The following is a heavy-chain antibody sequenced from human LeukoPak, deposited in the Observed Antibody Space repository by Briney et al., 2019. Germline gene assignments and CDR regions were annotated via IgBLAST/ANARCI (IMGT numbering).Heavy chain of an antibody. V-gene: IGHV1-69*05. CDR1: GGTFSSYA. CDR2: IIPIFGTA. D-gene: IGHD1-26*01. J-gene: IGHJ4*02. CDR3: ARSYSGSYYFDY. Sequence: ASVKVSCKASGGTFSSYAISWVRQAPGQGLEWMGGIIPIFGTANYARKFQGRVMITTDESTSTAFMELSSLRSEDTAVYYCARSYSGSYYFDYWGQGTLVTVSS.